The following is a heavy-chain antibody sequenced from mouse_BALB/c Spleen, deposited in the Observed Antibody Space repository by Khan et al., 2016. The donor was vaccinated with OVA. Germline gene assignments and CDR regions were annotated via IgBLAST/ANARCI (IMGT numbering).Heavy chain of an antibody. V-gene: IGHV1S135*01. CDR1: GYAFTTYN. J-gene: IGHJ3*01. D-gene: IGHD1-1*01. CDR3: ARSSDACNPLTD. CDR2: IDLYNGGT. Sequence: VQLKQAGPELVRPGASVKVSCKASGYAFTTYNIYWVKQSHGKSPEWIGYIDLYNGGTNYNQNFKDKATLTVDKSASAAYMHLDRLTSGASAVCFCARSSDACNPLTDLGPGALVTIST.